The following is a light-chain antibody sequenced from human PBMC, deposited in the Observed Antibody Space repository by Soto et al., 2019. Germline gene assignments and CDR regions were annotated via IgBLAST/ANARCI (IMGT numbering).Light chain of an antibody. CDR3: QQYSSYWT. CDR1: QSISSW. J-gene: IGKJ1*01. CDR2: KAS. Sequence: DIQMTQSPSTLSASVGDRVTITCRASQSISSWLAWYQQKPGKAPKLLIYKASGLESGVPSRFSGSGSGTEFTLTISSLQPDDFATYYCQQYSSYWTFGQGTKV. V-gene: IGKV1-5*03.